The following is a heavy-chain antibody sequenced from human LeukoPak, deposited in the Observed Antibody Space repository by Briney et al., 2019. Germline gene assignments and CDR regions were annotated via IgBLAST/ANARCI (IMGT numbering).Heavy chain of an antibody. V-gene: IGHV5-51*01. CDR2: IYPGDSDT. J-gene: IGHJ6*03. D-gene: IGHD1-26*01. Sequence: NLGESLKISCKGSGYSFTGYWIAWVRQMPGKGLEWMGIIYPGDSDTRYSPSFQGQVTISADKSISTAYLQWSSLRASDTAMYYCARQRVGASGRDYHYYYMDVWGKGTTVTVSS. CDR3: ARQRVGASGRDYHYYYMDV. CDR1: GYSFTGYW.